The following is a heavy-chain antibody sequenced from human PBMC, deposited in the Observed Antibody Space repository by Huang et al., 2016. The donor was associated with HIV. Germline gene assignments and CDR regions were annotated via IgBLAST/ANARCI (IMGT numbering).Heavy chain of an antibody. V-gene: IGHV5-51*01. D-gene: IGHD3-10*01. CDR2: SYPGDSDT. CDR3: ARLIGSPSFYYGLDV. J-gene: IGHJ6*02. CDR1: GYRFRSNW. Sequence: EVQLVQSGAEVKKPGESLKISCKGSGYRFRSNWIGWVRQMPGKGLEWMGSSYPGDSDTSYSPSFQGQVTISADKSINTAYLQWSSLKASDTAMYYCARLIGSPSFYYGLDVWGQGTTVTVSS.